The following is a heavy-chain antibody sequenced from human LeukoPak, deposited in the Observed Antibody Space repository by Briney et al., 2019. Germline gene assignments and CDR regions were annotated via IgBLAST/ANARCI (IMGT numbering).Heavy chain of an antibody. CDR3: AREDYVSMGVDY. Sequence: EASVTVSFEASGYTFTAYYMHWVRQAPGQGLEWMGWINPNSGATNYAQKFRGRVTMTRDTSISTAYMELSRLTSDDTAVFYCAREDYVSMGVDYWGQGTLVTVSS. CDR1: GYTFTAYY. J-gene: IGHJ4*02. CDR2: INPNSGAT. V-gene: IGHV1-2*02. D-gene: IGHD3-16*01.